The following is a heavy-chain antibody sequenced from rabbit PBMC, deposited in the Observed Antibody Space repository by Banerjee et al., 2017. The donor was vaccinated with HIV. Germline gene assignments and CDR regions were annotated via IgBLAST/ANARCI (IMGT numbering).Heavy chain of an antibody. D-gene: IGHD1-1*01. V-gene: IGHV1S45*01. CDR1: GVSLNDKDV. Sequence: EQLEESGGGLVKPEGSLTLTCKASGVSLNDKDVMCWVRQAPGKGLEWIACINMFTGKSVYASWAKGRFIMSRPSSTTVTLQMTSLTVADTATYFCARNYVNVFDPWGPGTLVTVS. CDR2: INMFTGKS. J-gene: IGHJ2*01. CDR3: ARNYVNVFDP.